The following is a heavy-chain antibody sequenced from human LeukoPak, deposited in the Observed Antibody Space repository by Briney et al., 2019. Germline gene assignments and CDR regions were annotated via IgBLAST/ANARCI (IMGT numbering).Heavy chain of an antibody. J-gene: IGHJ6*03. CDR3: ARALVVGDATRKYYYYMDV. D-gene: IGHD2-2*01. CDR1: GGSVSPYY. Sequence: SETLSLTCTVSGGSVSPYYWSWIRQPPGKRLEWIGYIFYSGSTSFSPSLKSRVTMSVDTSKNQFSLKLSSVTAADTAVYYCARALVVGDATRKYYYYMDVWGKGTTVTVSS. CDR2: IFYSGST. V-gene: IGHV4-59*02.